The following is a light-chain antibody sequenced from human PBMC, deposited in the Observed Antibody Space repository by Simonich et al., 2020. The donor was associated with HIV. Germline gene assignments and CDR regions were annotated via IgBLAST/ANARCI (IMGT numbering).Light chain of an antibody. V-gene: IGKV3-15*01. CDR1: QSVSSN. CDR3: QQSPGT. J-gene: IGKJ3*01. CDR2: GAS. Sequence: EIVMTQSPATLSVSPGERATLSCRASQSVSSNLAWYQQKPGQAPRLLIYGASTRATGIPARFSGSGSGTEFTLTISSLQSEDFAVYYCQQSPGTFGPGTKVDIK.